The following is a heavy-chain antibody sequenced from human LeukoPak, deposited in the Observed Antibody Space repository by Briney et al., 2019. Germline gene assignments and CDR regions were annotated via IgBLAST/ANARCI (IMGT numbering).Heavy chain of an antibody. CDR2: IRYDGRNK. V-gene: IGHV3-30*02. J-gene: IGHJ6*03. Sequence: GGSLRLSCAASGFTFSSYWMSWVRQAPGKGLEWVAFIRYDGRNKYYTDSVKGRFTISRDNSKNTLYLQMNSLRAEDTAVYYCARDPTVRYFDWSPLYYMDVWGKGTTVTISS. CDR3: ARDPTVRYFDWSPLYYMDV. CDR1: GFTFSSYW. D-gene: IGHD3-9*01.